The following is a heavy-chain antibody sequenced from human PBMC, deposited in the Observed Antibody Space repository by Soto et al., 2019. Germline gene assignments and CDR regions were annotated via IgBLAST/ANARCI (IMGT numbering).Heavy chain of an antibody. Sequence: GGSLRLSCAASGFPFSSYAMSWVRQAPGKGLEWVSAISGSGGSTYYADSVKGRFTISRDNSKNTLYLQMNSLRAEDTAVYYCAKVKGGSYFPYYYYGMDVWGQGTTVTVSS. J-gene: IGHJ6*02. V-gene: IGHV3-23*01. D-gene: IGHD1-26*01. CDR1: GFPFSSYA. CDR2: ISGSGGST. CDR3: AKVKGGSYFPYYYYGMDV.